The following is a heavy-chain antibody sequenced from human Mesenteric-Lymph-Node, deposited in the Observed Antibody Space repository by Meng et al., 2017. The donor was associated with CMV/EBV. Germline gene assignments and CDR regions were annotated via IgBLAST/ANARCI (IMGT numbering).Heavy chain of an antibody. V-gene: IGHV3-74*01. CDR2: INTDGTST. D-gene: IGHD3-3*01. Sequence: GESLKISCAASGFTFSSNWMHWVRQAPGKGLVWVSRINTDGTSTTYEDSVKGRFTIPRDNAKNTLYLQMNSLRAEDTALYYCTKAPGFGVVIVFFDYWGQGTLVTVSS. CDR3: TKAPGFGVVIVFFDY. CDR1: GFTFSSNW. J-gene: IGHJ4*02.